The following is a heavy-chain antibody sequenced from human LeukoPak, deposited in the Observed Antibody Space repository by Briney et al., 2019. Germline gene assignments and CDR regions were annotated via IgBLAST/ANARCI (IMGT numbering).Heavy chain of an antibody. D-gene: IGHD2-21*01. V-gene: IGHV3-21*01. CDR2: ISTSGTYI. J-gene: IGHJ4*02. CDR1: GFTFSTYS. CDR3: ARDLADYSDY. Sequence: PGGSLRLSCAASGFTFSTYSMNWVRQAPGKGLEWVSSISTSGTYIYYADSLKGRFTISRDNAKNSLYLQMHSLRAEDTAVYYCARDLADYSDYWGQGTLVTVSS.